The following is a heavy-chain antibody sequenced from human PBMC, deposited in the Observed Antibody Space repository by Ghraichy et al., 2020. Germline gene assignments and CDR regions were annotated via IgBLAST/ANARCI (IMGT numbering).Heavy chain of an antibody. CDR3: ARDAYGDDLPFDY. V-gene: IGHV3-66*01. CDR2: IYSGGST. CDR1: GFTVSSNY. J-gene: IGHJ4*02. D-gene: IGHD4-17*01. Sequence: GGSLRLSCAASGFTVSSNYMSWVRQAPGKGLEWVSVIYSGGSTYYADSVKGRFTISRDNSKNTLYLQMNSLRAEDTAVYYCARDAYGDDLPFDYWGQGTLVTVSS.